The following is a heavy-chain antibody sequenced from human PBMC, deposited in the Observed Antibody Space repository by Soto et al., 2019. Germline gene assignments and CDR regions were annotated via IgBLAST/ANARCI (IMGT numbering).Heavy chain of an antibody. D-gene: IGHD3-22*01. Sequence: PSETLSLTCTVSGGSISSYYWSWIRQPPGKGLEWIGYIYYSGSTNYNPSLKSRVTISVDTSNNQFSLKLSSVTAADTAVYYCAREGYSSGYYYYYGMDVWGQGTTVTVSS. V-gene: IGHV4-59*01. CDR2: IYYSGST. CDR3: AREGYSSGYYYYYGMDV. CDR1: GGSISSYY. J-gene: IGHJ6*02.